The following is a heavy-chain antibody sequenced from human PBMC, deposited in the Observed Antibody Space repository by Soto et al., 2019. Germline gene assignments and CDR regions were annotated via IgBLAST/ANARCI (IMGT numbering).Heavy chain of an antibody. D-gene: IGHD3-10*01. Sequence: QVQLVQSGAEVKKPGASVKVSCKASGYTFTGYYMHWVRQAPGQGLEWMGWINPNSGGTSYAQKFQGWVTMTRDTSMSTAYMGLSRLRSDGKGVDYCARGKVGSDAFDIWGQGTMVTVSS. CDR1: GYTFTGYY. V-gene: IGHV1-2*04. CDR3: ARGKVGSDAFDI. J-gene: IGHJ3*02. CDR2: INPNSGGT.